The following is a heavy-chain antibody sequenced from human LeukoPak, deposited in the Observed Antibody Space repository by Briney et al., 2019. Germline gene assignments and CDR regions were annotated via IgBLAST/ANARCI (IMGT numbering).Heavy chain of an antibody. CDR1: GFTFSSYA. CDR3: VNDMHCSGDICYGG. Sequence: GGSLRLSCAASGFTFSSYAMTWVRQAPGKGLEWVSGITSGGGSTYYADSVKGRFTISRDNSKNTLYLQMNSLRVEDTAVYYCVNDMHCSGDICYGGWGQGTLVSVSS. D-gene: IGHD2-15*01. CDR2: ITSGGGST. J-gene: IGHJ4*02. V-gene: IGHV3-23*01.